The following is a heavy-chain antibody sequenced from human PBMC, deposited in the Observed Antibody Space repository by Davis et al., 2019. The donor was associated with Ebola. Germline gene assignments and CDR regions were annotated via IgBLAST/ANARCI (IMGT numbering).Heavy chain of an antibody. CDR3: ARGFSSGIFDN. D-gene: IGHD5-18*01. Sequence: PGGSLRLSCSASGFTFSTYNMNWVRQAPGKGLEWLSYIGTSPTSVYYADSVRGRFTVPRDNAKNSVYLQMNSLRDEDTAMYYCARGFSSGIFDNWGQGTLVTVSS. J-gene: IGHJ4*02. V-gene: IGHV3-48*02. CDR2: IGTSPTSV. CDR1: GFTFSTYN.